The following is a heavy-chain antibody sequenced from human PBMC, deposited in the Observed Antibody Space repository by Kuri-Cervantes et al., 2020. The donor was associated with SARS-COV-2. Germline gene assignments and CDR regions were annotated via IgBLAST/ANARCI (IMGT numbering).Heavy chain of an antibody. CDR2: IYYSGST. J-gene: IGHJ4*02. D-gene: IGHD5-24*01. V-gene: IGHV4-59*01. CDR3: ARFGSQEDGYNSGNY. CDR1: GGSISSYY. Sequence: SETLSLTCTVSGGSISSYYWSWIRQPPGKGLEWIGYIYYSGSTNYNPSLRSRVTISVDTSKNQFSLKLSSVTAADTAVYYCARFGSQEDGYNSGNYWGQGTLVTVSS.